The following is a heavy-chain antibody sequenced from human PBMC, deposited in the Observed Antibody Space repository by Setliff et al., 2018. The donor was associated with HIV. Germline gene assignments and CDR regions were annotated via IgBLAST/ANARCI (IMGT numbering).Heavy chain of an antibody. CDR2: LYYTGRA. Sequence: PSETLSLTCTVSGGSINNYFWSWIRQPPGKGLEWLGCLYYTGRANYNPSLKSRLTVSVDTSKNQFSLRLTSVTAADTAVYYCARVRDYGGNFLDYWGQGTLVTVSS. V-gene: IGHV4-59*08. CDR1: GGSINNYF. D-gene: IGHD4-17*01. CDR3: ARVRDYGGNFLDY. J-gene: IGHJ4*02.